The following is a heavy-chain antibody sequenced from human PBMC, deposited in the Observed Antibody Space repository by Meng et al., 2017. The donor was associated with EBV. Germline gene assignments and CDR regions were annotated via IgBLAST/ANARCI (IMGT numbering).Heavy chain of an antibody. V-gene: IGHV1-69*01. D-gene: IGHD3-10*01. CDR2: LIPMSDAT. J-gene: IGHJ4*02. CDR1: GGTFRSAA. CDR3: ASESRRGFTPDY. Sequence: GRLVQYWAGLMKPGSSVRLSWKASGGTFRSAAVSWVRQAPGQGLGWMGGLIPMSDATHYAQKFQGRVTMTADESTNTHYMDLSGLRFEDTAVYYCASESRRGFTPDYWGQGTLVTVSS.